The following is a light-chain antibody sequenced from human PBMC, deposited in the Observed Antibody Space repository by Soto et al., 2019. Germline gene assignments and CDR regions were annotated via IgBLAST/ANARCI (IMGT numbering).Light chain of an antibody. CDR3: QQYSTYPWT. CDR2: DAS. J-gene: IGKJ1*01. CDR1: QSISSW. V-gene: IGKV1-5*01. Sequence: DIQMTQSPSTLSASLGDSVTIXXRASQSISSWLAWYQQKPGKAPKVXIFDASSLESGVPSRFSGSGSATEFTLTISSLQPDDFATYYCQQYSTYPWTFGQGTKVDI.